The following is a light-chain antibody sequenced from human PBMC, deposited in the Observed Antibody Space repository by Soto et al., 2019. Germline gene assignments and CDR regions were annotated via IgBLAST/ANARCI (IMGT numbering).Light chain of an antibody. CDR3: QQRSNWPRT. CDR2: GTS. V-gene: IGKV3-11*01. Sequence: EIVLTQSPATLSLSPGERATLSCRASQSISDTLAWYQQKPGQAPRLLIYGTSSRATGIPDRFSGSGSGTDFTLTISSLEPEDFAVYYCQQRSNWPRTFGQGTKVDIK. CDR1: QSISDT. J-gene: IGKJ1*01.